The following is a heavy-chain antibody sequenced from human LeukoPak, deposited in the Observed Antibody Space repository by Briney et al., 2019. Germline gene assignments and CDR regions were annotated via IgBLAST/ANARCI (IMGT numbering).Heavy chain of an antibody. D-gene: IGHD3-3*02. Sequence: SETMSLTCTVSGGSISSYYWSWIRQPPGKGLEWIGYIYYSGSTNYNPSLKSQVTISVDTSKNQFSLKLSSVTAADTAVYSCARDSKENWFDPWGQGTLVTVSS. CDR2: IYYSGST. V-gene: IGHV4-59*01. CDR1: GGSISSYY. J-gene: IGHJ5*02. CDR3: ARDSKENWFDP.